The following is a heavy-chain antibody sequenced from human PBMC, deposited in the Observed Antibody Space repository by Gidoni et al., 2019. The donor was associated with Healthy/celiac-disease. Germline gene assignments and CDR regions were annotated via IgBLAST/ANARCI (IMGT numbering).Heavy chain of an antibody. Sequence: EVQLVESGGGLVKPGGSLRLSCAASGFTFSSYSMNWVRQAPGKGLEWVSSISSSSSYIYYADSVKGRFTISRDNAKNSLYLQMNSLRAEDTAVYYCASVEDTAMVGPLDYWGQGTLVTVSS. V-gene: IGHV3-21*01. CDR1: GFTFSSYS. CDR2: ISSSSSYI. D-gene: IGHD5-18*01. CDR3: ASVEDTAMVGPLDY. J-gene: IGHJ4*02.